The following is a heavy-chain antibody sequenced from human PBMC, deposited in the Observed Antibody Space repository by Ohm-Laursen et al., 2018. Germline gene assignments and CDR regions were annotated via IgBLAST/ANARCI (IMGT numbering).Heavy chain of an antibody. CDR2: IKSDGTT. J-gene: IGHJ4*02. D-gene: IGHD1-7*01. Sequence: SLRLSCAASGFTFSHYWMHWVRQPPGEGLVWVSRIKSDGTTMYADFVRGRFTLSRDNERNTLDPQMNGLTVEDTAVYYCVRDGNYRLDRWGQGTLVTVSS. CDR1: GFTFSHYW. CDR3: VRDGNYRLDR. V-gene: IGHV3-74*03.